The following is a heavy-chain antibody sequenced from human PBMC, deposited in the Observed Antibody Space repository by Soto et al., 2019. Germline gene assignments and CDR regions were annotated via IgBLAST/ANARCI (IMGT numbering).Heavy chain of an antibody. J-gene: IGHJ4*02. CDR1: GFRYSTYG. Sequence: EVQLLESGGGLVQPGGSLRLSCAVSGFRYSTYGVTWVRQAPGKGLEWVSGVSGGSGTTHYKDSVRGRFTVTGDNSKITVYLEMNSLRLEDTAVYYCTRWNGYADYWGQGTLVTVSS. CDR2: VSGGSGTT. D-gene: IGHD1-1*01. CDR3: TRWNGYADY. V-gene: IGHV3-23*01.